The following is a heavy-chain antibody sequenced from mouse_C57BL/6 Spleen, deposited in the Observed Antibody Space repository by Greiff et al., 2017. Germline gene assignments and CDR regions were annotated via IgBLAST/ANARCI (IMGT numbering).Heavy chain of an antibody. CDR1: GYSFTGYY. CDR2: INPSTGGT. CDR3: ASNWSLDY. V-gene: IGHV1-42*01. Sequence: VQLQQSGPELVKPGASVKISCKASGYSFTGYYMNWVKQSPEKSLEWIGEINPSTGGTTYNQKLKAKATLTVDKSSSTAYMQLKSLTSEDSAVYYCASNWSLDYWGQGTTLTVSS. D-gene: IGHD4-1*02. J-gene: IGHJ2*01.